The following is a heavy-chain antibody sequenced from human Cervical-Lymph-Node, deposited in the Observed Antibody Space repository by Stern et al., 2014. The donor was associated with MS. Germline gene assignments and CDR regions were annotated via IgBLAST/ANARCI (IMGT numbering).Heavy chain of an antibody. D-gene: IGHD6-19*01. J-gene: IGHJ4*02. CDR1: GGSISSGDYY. V-gene: IGHV4-30-4*01. CDR3: ARDFTVAGSFDY. Sequence: QVQLQESGPELVKPSQTLSLTCTVSGGSISSGDYYWSWIRQPPGKGLEWIVYIYHCDTSYYILSLTSRLSIAIYTSKNQFSLSLTSVTAEDTAVYYCARDFTVAGSFDYWGQGTLVTVSS. CDR2: IYHCDTS.